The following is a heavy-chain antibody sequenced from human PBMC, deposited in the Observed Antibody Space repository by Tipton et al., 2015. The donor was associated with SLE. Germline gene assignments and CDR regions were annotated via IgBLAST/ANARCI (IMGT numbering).Heavy chain of an antibody. CDR3: ARGLYGDTWGCAFDI. Sequence: SCAASGFTFSSYDINWVRQATGQGLEWMGWMNPNSGNTGYAQKFQGRVTMTRNTSISTAYMELSSLRSEDTAVYYCARGLYGDTWGCAFDIWGQGTMVTVSS. CDR1: GFTFSSYD. D-gene: IGHD4-17*01. V-gene: IGHV1-8*02. CDR2: MNPNSGNT. J-gene: IGHJ3*02.